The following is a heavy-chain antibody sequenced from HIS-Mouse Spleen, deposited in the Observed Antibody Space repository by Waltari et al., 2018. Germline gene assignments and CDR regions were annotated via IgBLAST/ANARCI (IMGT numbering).Heavy chain of an antibody. CDR2: IYYCGST. CDR1: GRSISSSSYY. CDR3: AREIPYSSGWYDWYFDL. Sequence: QLQLQESGPGLGKPSETLSLTRTVPGRSISSSSYYWGWIRQPPGEGLEWIGSIYYCGSTSYSPSLTRRVTISVDTSQNQFSLKLSSVTAAAAAVYYCAREIPYSSGWYDWYFDLWGRGARVTVSS. J-gene: IGHJ2*01. V-gene: IGHV4-39*07. D-gene: IGHD6-13*01.